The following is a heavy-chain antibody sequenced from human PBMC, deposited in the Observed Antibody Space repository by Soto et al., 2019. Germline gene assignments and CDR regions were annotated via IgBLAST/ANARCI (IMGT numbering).Heavy chain of an antibody. V-gene: IGHV4-30-2*01. CDR2: IYHSGST. Sequence: SETLSLTYAVSGGSISSGGYSWSWIRQPPGKGLEWIGYIYHSGSTYYNPSLKSRVTISVDRSKNQFSLKLSSVTAADTAVYYCARSDGLLDYWGQGTLVTVSS. J-gene: IGHJ4*02. CDR1: GGSISSGGYS. D-gene: IGHD2-8*01. CDR3: ARSDGLLDY.